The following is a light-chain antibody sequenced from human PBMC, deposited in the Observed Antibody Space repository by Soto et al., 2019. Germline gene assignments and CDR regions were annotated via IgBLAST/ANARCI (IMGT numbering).Light chain of an antibody. J-gene: IGLJ2*01. V-gene: IGLV2-14*01. CDR3: SSYTSSSTPVL. Sequence: QSALTQPASVSGSPGQSITISCTGNSSDVGGYNYVSWYQQHPGKAPKLMIYEVSNRPSGVSNRFSGSKSGNTASLTISGLQAEDEADYYCSSYTSSSTPVLFGGGTKLTVL. CDR2: EVS. CDR1: SSDVGGYNY.